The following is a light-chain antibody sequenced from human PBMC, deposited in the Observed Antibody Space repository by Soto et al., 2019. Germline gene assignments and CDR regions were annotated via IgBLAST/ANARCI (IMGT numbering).Light chain of an antibody. V-gene: IGLV1-40*01. CDR2: GNS. CDR3: QSYDSSLSGYV. Sequence: QSVLTQPPPVSGAPGQRVTISCTGSSSNIGAGYDVHWYQQLPGTAPKLLIYGNSNRPSGAPDRFSGSKSGTSASLSIPGLQAEDEADYYCQSYDSSLSGYVFGTGTKVTVL. J-gene: IGLJ1*01. CDR1: SSNIGAGYD.